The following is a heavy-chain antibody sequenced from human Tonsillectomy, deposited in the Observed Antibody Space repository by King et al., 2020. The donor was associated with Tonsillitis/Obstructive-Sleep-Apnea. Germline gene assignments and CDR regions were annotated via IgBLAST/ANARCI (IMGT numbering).Heavy chain of an antibody. D-gene: IGHD4-11*01. CDR1: GFTFSSYE. V-gene: IGHV3-48*03. J-gene: IGHJ4*02. CDR3: ARVGNGYSNYGMTYYFDY. CDR2: ISSSGSTI. Sequence: VQLVESGGGLVQPGGSLRLSCAASGFTFSSYEMNWVRQAPRKGLEWVSYISSSGSTIYYADSVKGRFTISRDNAKNSLYLQMNSRRAEDTAVYYCARVGNGYSNYGMTYYFDYWGQGTLVTVSS.